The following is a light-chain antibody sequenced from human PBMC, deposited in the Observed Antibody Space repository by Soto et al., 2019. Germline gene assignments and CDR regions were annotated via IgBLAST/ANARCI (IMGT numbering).Light chain of an antibody. V-gene: IGKV3-15*01. J-gene: IGKJ5*01. Sequence: EIVMTQSPATLSVSPGDRATLSCRASQSVTSNLAWYQQKPGQAPRLLIYGASTRATGIPARFSGSGSGTEFTLTISSLQSEDFATYYCQQGYSTTPITFGQGTRVEIK. CDR2: GAS. CDR1: QSVTSN. CDR3: QQGYSTTPIT.